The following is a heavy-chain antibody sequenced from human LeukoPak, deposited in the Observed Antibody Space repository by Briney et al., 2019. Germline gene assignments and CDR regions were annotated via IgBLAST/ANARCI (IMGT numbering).Heavy chain of an antibody. J-gene: IGHJ4*02. CDR1: GGSISSSGYY. CDR2: ISSGGST. Sequence: SETLSLTCTVSGGSISSSGYYWGWIRQPPGKGLEWIGSISSGGSTHYIPSLKSRVTISVDTSKNQFSLKLSSLTAADTAVYYCARRSYDGSGYYYVDYWGQGTLVTVSS. D-gene: IGHD3-22*01. CDR3: ARRSYDGSGYYYVDY. V-gene: IGHV4-39*01.